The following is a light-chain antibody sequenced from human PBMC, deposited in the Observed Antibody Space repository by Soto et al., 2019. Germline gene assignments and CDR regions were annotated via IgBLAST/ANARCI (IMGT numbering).Light chain of an antibody. J-gene: IGKJ4*01. CDR3: QPNSNRLS. Sequence: EIVLTQSPSTVSLSPGERATLSCRASQSVSSYLAWYQQKPGQAPRLLIYDASNRATGIPARFSGSGSGTDFPLTISRLAPEYSAVYYCQPNSNRLSFGRGTKVEIK. CDR2: DAS. CDR1: QSVSSY. V-gene: IGKV3-11*01.